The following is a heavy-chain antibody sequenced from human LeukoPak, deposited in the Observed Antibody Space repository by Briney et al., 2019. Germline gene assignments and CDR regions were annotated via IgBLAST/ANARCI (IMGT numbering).Heavy chain of an antibody. V-gene: IGHV3-48*03. D-gene: IGHD3-10*01. CDR1: GFTFSSSE. Sequence: GGSLRLSCAASGFTFSSSEMNWVRQAPGKGLEWVSYITVSGSTIYYAESVRGRFTISRDNAKNSLYLQMDSLRAEYTAVYYCAREDPYYAGSGSSGYWGQGTLVTVSS. CDR3: AREDPYYAGSGSSGY. J-gene: IGHJ4*02. CDR2: ITVSGSTI.